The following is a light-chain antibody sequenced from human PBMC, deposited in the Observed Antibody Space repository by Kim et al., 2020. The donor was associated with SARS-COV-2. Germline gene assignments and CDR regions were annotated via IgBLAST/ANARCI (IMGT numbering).Light chain of an antibody. V-gene: IGKV1-39*01. Sequence: DIQMTQSPSSLSASVGDRVTIACRASQSISRYLNWYQQKPGKAPRLLFSDASSLQSGVPSRFSGSGSGTDFTLTISSPQPEDFATYYFQQRHWTPLTFGGG. CDR1: QSISRY. CDR3: QQRHWTPLT. CDR2: DAS. J-gene: IGKJ4*01.